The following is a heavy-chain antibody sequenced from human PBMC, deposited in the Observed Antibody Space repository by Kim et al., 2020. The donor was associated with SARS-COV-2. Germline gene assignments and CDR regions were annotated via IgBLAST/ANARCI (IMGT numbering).Heavy chain of an antibody. CDR3: ARGGYYYYSYGMDV. V-gene: IGHV1-8*01. Sequence: AQKFQGRVTMTRNTSISTAYMELSSLRSEDTAVYYCARGGYYYYSYGMDVWGQGTTVTVSS. J-gene: IGHJ6*02.